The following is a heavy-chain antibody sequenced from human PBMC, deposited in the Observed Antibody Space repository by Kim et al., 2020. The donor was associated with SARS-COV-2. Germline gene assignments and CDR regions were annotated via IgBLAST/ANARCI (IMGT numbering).Heavy chain of an antibody. CDR3: AKERRASSSPDQFDY. D-gene: IGHD6-6*01. V-gene: IGHV3-23*01. Sequence: DSVKRRSTVSRDNSKNTVYLQMNSLRGDDTAVYYCAKERRASSSPDQFDYWGQGTLVTVSS. J-gene: IGHJ4*02.